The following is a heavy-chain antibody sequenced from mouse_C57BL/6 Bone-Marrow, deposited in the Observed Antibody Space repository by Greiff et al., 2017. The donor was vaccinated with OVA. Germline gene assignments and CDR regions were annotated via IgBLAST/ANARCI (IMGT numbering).Heavy chain of an antibody. J-gene: IGHJ3*01. Sequence: QVTLKESGAELARPGASVKLSCKASGYTFTSYGISWVKQRTGQGLEWIGEIYPRSGNTYYNEKFKGKATLTADKSSSTAYMELRSLTSEDSAVYFCTLARRGFAYWGQGTLVTVSA. CDR1: GYTFTSYG. V-gene: IGHV1-81*01. D-gene: IGHD6-1*01. CDR3: TLARRGFAY. CDR2: IYPRSGNT.